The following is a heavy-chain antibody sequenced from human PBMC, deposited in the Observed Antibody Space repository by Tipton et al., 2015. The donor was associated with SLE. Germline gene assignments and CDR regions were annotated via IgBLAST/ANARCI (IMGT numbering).Heavy chain of an antibody. CDR2: IRPDGTRT. CDR1: AFTLSSIW. Sequence: SLRLSCAASAFTLSSIWMHCVRQAPGKGLELVSHIRPDGTRTSYADSVKCRFTVSRDDAKNTVYLQMNSLRAEDTAVYYCASHEYGSGSYRSWGQGTLVTVSS. D-gene: IGHD3-10*01. V-gene: IGHV3-74*01. J-gene: IGHJ4*02. CDR3: ASHEYGSGSYRS.